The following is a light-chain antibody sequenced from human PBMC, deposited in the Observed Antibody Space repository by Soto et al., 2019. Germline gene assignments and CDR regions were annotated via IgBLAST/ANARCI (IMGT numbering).Light chain of an antibody. CDR1: QGISNY. CDR2: AAS. V-gene: IGKV1-27*01. J-gene: IGKJ1*01. Sequence: DVQMTQSPSSLSASVGDRVTITCRASQGISNYLAWYQQKPGKVPKLLIYAASTLQSGVPSRFSGSGSGTDFTLTISSLQPDDVATYYCQKYNSAGTFGQGTKV. CDR3: QKYNSAGT.